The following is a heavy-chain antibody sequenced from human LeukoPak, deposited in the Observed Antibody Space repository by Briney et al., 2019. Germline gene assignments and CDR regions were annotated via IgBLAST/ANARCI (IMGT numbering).Heavy chain of an antibody. CDR1: GYTLTELS. V-gene: IGHV1-18*01. CDR2: ISAYNGNT. J-gene: IGHJ4*02. D-gene: IGHD2-2*02. Sequence: ASVKVSCKVSGYTLTELSMHWVRQAPGKGLEWMGWISAYNGNTNYAQKFQGRVTMTTDTSTSTAYMELRSLRSDDTAVYYCAREDYTWDYWGQGTLVTVSS. CDR3: AREDYTWDY.